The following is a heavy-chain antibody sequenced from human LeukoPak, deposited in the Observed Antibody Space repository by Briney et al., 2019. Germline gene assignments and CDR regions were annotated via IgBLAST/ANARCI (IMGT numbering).Heavy chain of an antibody. J-gene: IGHJ4*02. CDR2: IYSDGST. Sequence: PGGSLRLSCAVSGFTVRSNYMNWVRQAPGKGLEWVSIIYSDGSTYYSDSVKGRFTISRDNSRNTLYFQMNSLRAEDTAVYHCARGGDTSGSPFDYWGQGNLVTVSS. CDR1: GFTVRSNY. V-gene: IGHV3-53*01. CDR3: ARGGDTSGSPFDY. D-gene: IGHD6-19*01.